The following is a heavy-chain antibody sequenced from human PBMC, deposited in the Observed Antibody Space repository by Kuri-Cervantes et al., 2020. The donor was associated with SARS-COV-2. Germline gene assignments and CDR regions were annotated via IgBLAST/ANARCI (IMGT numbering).Heavy chain of an antibody. V-gene: IGHV4-39*01. CDR1: GGSISSSSYY. CDR2: FYYSGST. J-gene: IGHJ4*02. D-gene: IGHD6-13*01. CDR3: ARVIAAAGREGY. Sequence: SETLTLTCTVSGGSISSSSYYWGWIRQPPGKGLGWIGSFYYSGSTYYNPSLKIRVTISVDTSKNQFSLKLTSVTAADTAVYYCARVIAAAGREGYWGQGTLVTVSS.